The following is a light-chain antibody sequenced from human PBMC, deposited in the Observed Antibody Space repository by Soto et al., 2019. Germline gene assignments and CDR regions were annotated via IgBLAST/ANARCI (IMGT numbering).Light chain of an antibody. CDR1: QSISSGY. CDR2: GAS. J-gene: IGKJ4*02. V-gene: IGKV3-20*01. Sequence: ETVLTQSPGTLSLSPGERATLSCRASQSISSGYLAWYQQRPGQAPRLLISGASNMATGIPDRFSGSGSGTDFTLTISRLEPEDFAVYYCQQYGGSPLVTFGGGTKVEIK. CDR3: QQYGGSPLVT.